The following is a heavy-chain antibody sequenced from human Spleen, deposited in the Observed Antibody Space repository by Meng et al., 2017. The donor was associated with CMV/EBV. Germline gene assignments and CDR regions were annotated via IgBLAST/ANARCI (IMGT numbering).Heavy chain of an antibody. CDR1: GGPISSYY. CDR3: ARTTRGWFDP. J-gene: IGHJ5*02. V-gene: IGHV4-59*01. D-gene: IGHD1-26*01. CDR2: IYYSGST. Sequence: QLRESGPGMGKPSEPPSLTCTVSGGPISSYYWSWIRQPPGKGLEWIGYIYYSGSTNYNPSLKSRVTISVDTSKNQFSLKLSSVTAADTAVYYCARTTRGWFDPWGQGTLVTVSS.